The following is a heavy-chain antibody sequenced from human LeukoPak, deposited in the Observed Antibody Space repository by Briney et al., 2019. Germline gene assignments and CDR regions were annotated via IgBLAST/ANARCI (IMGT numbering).Heavy chain of an antibody. CDR3: AKLWRGSHPRYFDH. CDR2: ITDSGGTT. V-gene: IGHV3-23*01. J-gene: IGHJ4*02. CDR1: GFTFSSYA. D-gene: IGHD1-26*01. Sequence: GGSLRLSCAASGFTFSSYAMSWVRQAPGKGLEWVSTITDSGGTTFYADSVKGRFTISRDNFKDTVYLQMNSLRAEDTAVYHCAKLWRGSHPRYFDHWGQGTLVTVSS.